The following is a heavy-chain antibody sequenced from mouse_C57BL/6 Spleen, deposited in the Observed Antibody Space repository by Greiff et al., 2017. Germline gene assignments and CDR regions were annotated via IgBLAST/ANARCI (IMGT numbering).Heavy chain of an antibody. D-gene: IGHD1-1*01. Sequence: VQLQQSGPELVKPGASVKISCKASGYSFTGYYMNWVKQSPEKSLEWIGEINPSTGGTTYNQKFKAKATLTVDKSSSTAYMQLKSLTSEDSAVYYCARRDLIYYGSSYAMDYWGQGTSVTVSS. CDR2: INPSTGGT. CDR1: GYSFTGYY. V-gene: IGHV1-42*01. J-gene: IGHJ4*01. CDR3: ARRDLIYYGSSYAMDY.